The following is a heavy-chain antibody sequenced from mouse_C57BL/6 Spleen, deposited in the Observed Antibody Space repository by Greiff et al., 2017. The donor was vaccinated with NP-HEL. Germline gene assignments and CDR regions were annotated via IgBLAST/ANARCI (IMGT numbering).Heavy chain of an antibody. Sequence: VQLQQSGPELVKPGASVKISCKASGYAFSSSWMNWVKQRPGKGLEWIGRIYPGDGDTNYNGKFKGKATLTVDKSSNTAYMQLSSLTSEDSAIYCCARPYFDYWGQGTTLTVSS. CDR3: ARPYFDY. CDR1: GYAFSSSW. J-gene: IGHJ2*01. CDR2: IYPGDGDT. V-gene: IGHV1-82*01.